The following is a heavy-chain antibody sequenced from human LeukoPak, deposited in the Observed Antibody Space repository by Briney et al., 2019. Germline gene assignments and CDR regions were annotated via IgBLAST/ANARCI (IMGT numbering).Heavy chain of an antibody. D-gene: IGHD4-17*01. CDR2: ISAYNGNT. V-gene: IGHV1-18*01. Sequence: GASVKVSCKASGYTFTSYGISWVRQAPGQGLEWMGWISAYNGNTNYAQKLRGRVTMTTDTSTSTAYMELRSLRSDDTAVYYCERDRATTVTTWAEIDYWGQGTLVTVSS. CDR3: ERDRATTVTTWAEIDY. CDR1: GYTFTSYG. J-gene: IGHJ4*02.